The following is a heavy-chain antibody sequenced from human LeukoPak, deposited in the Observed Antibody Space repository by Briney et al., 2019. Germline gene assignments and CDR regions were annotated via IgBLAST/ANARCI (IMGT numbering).Heavy chain of an antibody. D-gene: IGHD5-18*01. Sequence: GGSLRLSCAASGVSVSISFMSWVRQAPGKGLEWVSVIYSDGTTYYADSVKGRFTISRDNSKNTLHLQMNSLRAEDTAVYYCARGRYSYGSRVWFDPWGQGTLVTVSS. CDR1: GVSVSISF. CDR3: ARGRYSYGSRVWFDP. CDR2: IYSDGTT. V-gene: IGHV3-53*01. J-gene: IGHJ5*02.